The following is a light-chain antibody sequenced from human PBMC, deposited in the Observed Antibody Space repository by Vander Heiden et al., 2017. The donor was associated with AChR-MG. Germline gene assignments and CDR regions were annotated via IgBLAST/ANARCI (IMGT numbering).Light chain of an antibody. CDR2: DVS. J-gene: IGLJ2*01. CDR1: SSDVGGYND. Sequence: HSALTQPRPVSGSPGQPVTIPCTGTSSDVGGYNDDSWYQQSPGKAPKLMVDDVSRRPSGVRDRFSGSKSGNTATLTISGLQAEDEADYYCCSYAGSDTEVFGGGTKLTVL. V-gene: IGLV2-11*01. CDR3: CSYAGSDTEV.